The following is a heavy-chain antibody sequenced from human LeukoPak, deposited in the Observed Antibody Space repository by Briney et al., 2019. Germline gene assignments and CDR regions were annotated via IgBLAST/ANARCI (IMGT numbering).Heavy chain of an antibody. V-gene: IGHV3-53*01. J-gene: IGHJ4*02. CDR1: GFTFSNNY. CDR3: ARLLYDYVWGSYRSYYFDF. Sequence: PGGSLRLSCAASGFTFSNNYLSWVRQAPGKGLEWVSVIYNRTTDYIDSVKGRFTISRDNSKNTLYLQMNNLRAEDTAVYYCARLLYDYVWGSYRSYYFDFWGQGTLVTVSS. CDR2: IYNRTT. D-gene: IGHD3-16*02.